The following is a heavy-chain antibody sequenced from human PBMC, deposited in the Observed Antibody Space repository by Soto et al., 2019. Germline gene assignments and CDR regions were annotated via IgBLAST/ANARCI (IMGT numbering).Heavy chain of an antibody. CDR3: ARVGPAHYYDSSGYYSPLDY. CDR2: IIPMFGTA. D-gene: IGHD3-22*01. Sequence: QVQLVQSGAEVKKPGSSVKVSCKASGDTFSSYANNWVRQAPGQGLEWMAGIIPMFGTANYAQKFKGRVTITAGESTSTVYMELSSLRSEDTAVYYCARVGPAHYYDSSGYYSPLDYWGQGTLVTVSS. J-gene: IGHJ4*02. CDR1: GDTFSSYA. V-gene: IGHV1-69*01.